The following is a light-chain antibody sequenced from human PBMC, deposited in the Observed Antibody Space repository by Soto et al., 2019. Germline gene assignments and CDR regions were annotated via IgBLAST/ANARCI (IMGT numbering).Light chain of an antibody. J-gene: IGKJ4*01. Sequence: EIVMTQSPATLSVSPGERATLSCRASQNIENKLVWYPQKPGQVPRILIYDASTRETGIPARFSGSGAGTECTRTISSLQSEDFEVDYCHQYYSWTLTFGGGTKVDIK. CDR3: HQYYSWTLT. CDR1: QNIENK. V-gene: IGKV3-15*01. CDR2: DAS.